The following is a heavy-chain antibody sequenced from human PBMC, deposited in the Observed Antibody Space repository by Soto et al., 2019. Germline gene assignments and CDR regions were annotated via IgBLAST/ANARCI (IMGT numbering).Heavy chain of an antibody. CDR2: ISYDGDNE. CDR1: GFTFSNYC. V-gene: IGHV3-30*18. Sequence: GGSLSLSCAASGFTFSNYCRHWVRQAPGKGLEWVAIISYDGDNEYYADSVRGRFTISRDNSKNTLYLQTSSLRQEDTAVYYCAKDGGPVYCNSPGCSAKHFDYWGQGTLVTVSS. D-gene: IGHD2-2*01. J-gene: IGHJ4*02. CDR3: AKDGGPVYCNSPGCSAKHFDY.